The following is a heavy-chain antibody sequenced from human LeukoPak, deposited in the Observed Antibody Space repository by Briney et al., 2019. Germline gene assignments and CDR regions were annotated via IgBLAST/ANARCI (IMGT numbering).Heavy chain of an antibody. CDR1: GFTFYDYA. Sequence: GGSLRLSCAASGFTFYDYAIHWVRQAPRKGREWVSGISWNSGSIGYADSVKGRYTISRDNAKNSLYLQMNSLRAEDTALYYCAKDIAVAGTGFDYWGQGTLVTVSS. CDR3: AKDIAVAGTGFDY. V-gene: IGHV3-9*01. CDR2: ISWNSGSI. J-gene: IGHJ4*02. D-gene: IGHD6-19*01.